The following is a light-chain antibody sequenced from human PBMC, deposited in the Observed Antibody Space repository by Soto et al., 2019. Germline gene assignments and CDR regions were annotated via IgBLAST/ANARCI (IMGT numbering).Light chain of an antibody. CDR3: QPYGSSQT. J-gene: IGKJ1*01. CDR2: GAS. Sequence: EIVLTQSPGTLSLSPGERATLSCRASQSVSSSYLAWYQQKPGQSPKLLIYGASSRAAGIPDRFSGGGSGTDFTLTISRLEPEDFAVYYCQPYGSSQTFGQGTKVEIK. CDR1: QSVSSSY. V-gene: IGKV3-20*01.